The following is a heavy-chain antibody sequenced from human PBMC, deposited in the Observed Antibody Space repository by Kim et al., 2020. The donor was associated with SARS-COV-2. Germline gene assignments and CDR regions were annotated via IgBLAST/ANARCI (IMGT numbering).Heavy chain of an antibody. J-gene: IGHJ5*02. D-gene: IGHD1-26*01. CDR2: IDPSDSYI. CDR1: GYSFTSYW. Sequence: GESLKISCKGSGYSFTSYWISWVRQMPGKGLEWMGRIDPSDSYINYSPSFQGHVTISADKSISTVYLQWSSLKASDTAMYYCARRGGGKYNWFDPWGQGTLVTVFS. V-gene: IGHV5-10-1*01. CDR3: ARRGGGKYNWFDP.